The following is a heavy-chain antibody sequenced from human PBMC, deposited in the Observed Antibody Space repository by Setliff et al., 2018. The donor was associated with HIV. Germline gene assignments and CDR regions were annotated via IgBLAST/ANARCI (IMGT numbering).Heavy chain of an antibody. D-gene: IGHD1-7*01. CDR2: IYFSGNT. J-gene: IGHJ6*03. V-gene: IGHV4-39*02. Sequence: PSETLSLTCTVSGGSISSSSHYWGWIRQPPGKGLEWIGSIYFSGNTSYNPSLKSRVTISVDTSKNHFSLKLSSVTAADTAVYYCARDRFTWNYGKNYMDVWGTGTTVTVSS. CDR3: ARDRFTWNYGKNYMDV. CDR1: GGSISSSSHY.